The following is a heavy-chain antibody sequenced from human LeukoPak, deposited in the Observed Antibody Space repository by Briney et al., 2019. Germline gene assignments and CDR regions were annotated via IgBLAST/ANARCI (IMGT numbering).Heavy chain of an antibody. CDR2: NRNKANGYTT. V-gene: IGHV3-72*01. J-gene: IGHJ4*02. Sequence: GGSLRLSCAASGFTFSDHYIDWGRQAPGKGLGWVGRNRNKANGYTTDYVASVKGRFTISRDDSKNPLYLQLNSLKTEDTAAYYCARVDSSGYLDYWGQGNLVTVSS. D-gene: IGHD3-22*01. CDR1: GFTFSDHY. CDR3: ARVDSSGYLDY.